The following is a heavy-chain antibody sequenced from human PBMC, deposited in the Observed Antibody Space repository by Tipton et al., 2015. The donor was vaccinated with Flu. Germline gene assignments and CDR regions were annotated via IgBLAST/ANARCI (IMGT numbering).Heavy chain of an antibody. D-gene: IGHD4-11*01. CDR2: IHYSGSP. CDR1: GESFIGYF. Sequence: TLSLTCAVHGESFIGYFWTWIRQSPGKGLEWIGNIHYSGSPHYNPSLKSRVTITVDTSKNQFSLRLSSMTAADTAVYYCARRDYSTYVSDPKNWFDPWGQGTLVTVSS. V-gene: IGHV4-34*01. CDR3: ARRDYSTYVSDPKNWFDP. J-gene: IGHJ5*02.